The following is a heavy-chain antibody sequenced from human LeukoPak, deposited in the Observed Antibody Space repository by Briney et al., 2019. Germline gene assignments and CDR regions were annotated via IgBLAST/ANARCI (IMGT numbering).Heavy chain of an antibody. Sequence: GSLRLSCAASGFTFSSYGMHWVRQAPGKGLEWVAVISYDGSNEYYADSVKGRFTISRDNSKNTLYLQMNSLRAEDTAVYYCAKGGIDSSGPWWYFDLWGRGTLVTVSS. V-gene: IGHV3-30*18. CDR3: AKGGIDSSGPWWYFDL. CDR2: ISYDGSNE. J-gene: IGHJ2*01. CDR1: GFTFSSYG. D-gene: IGHD6-19*01.